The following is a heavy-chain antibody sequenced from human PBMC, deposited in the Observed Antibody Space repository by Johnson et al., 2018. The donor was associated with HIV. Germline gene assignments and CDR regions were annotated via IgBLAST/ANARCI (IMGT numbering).Heavy chain of an antibody. CDR3: ARGVYSSSWYGAFDI. V-gene: IGHV3-53*01. CDR1: GFTVSSNY. J-gene: IGHJ3*02. D-gene: IGHD6-13*01. Sequence: VQLVESGGGLIQPGGSLRLSCAASGFTVSSNYMSWVRQAPGKGLEWVSVIYGGGSGGSTYYVDSVKGRFTISRDNSKNTLYLQMNSLRAEDTAVYYWARGVYSSSWYGAFDIWGQGTMVTVSS. CDR2: IYGGGSGGST.